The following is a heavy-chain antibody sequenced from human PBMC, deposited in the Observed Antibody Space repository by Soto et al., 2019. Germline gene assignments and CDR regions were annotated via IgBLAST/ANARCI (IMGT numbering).Heavy chain of an antibody. D-gene: IGHD6-19*01. Sequence: EVQLLESGGGLVQSGGSLRLSCAASGFTFSSYAMSWVRQAPGKGLEWVSAISGSGISTYYADSVKGRFTISRDNSKKTLYLQMNSLRAEETAVYYCAKEYEYSSGWERIDYWGQGTLVTVSS. CDR3: AKEYEYSSGWERIDY. V-gene: IGHV3-23*01. CDR2: ISGSGIST. CDR1: GFTFSSYA. J-gene: IGHJ4*02.